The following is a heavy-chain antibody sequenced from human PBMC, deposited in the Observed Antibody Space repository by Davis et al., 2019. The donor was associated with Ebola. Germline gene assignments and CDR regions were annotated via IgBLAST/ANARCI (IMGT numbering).Heavy chain of an antibody. J-gene: IGHJ3*02. D-gene: IGHD2-15*01. V-gene: IGHV4-59*12. CDR2: IYHSGST. CDR1: GGSISSYY. Sequence: SETLSLTCTVSGGSISSYYWSWIRQPPGKGLEWIGYIYHSGSTYYNPSLKSRVTISVDRSKNQFSLKLSSVTAADTAVYYCARVVLRCSGGSCYSGGAFDIWGQGTMVTVSS. CDR3: ARVVLRCSGGSCYSGGAFDI.